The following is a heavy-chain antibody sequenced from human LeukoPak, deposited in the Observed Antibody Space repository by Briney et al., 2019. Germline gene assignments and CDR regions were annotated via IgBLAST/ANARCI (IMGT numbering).Heavy chain of an antibody. V-gene: IGHV3-20*04. CDR3: ARLENLGYCSSTSCPDY. J-gene: IGHJ4*02. Sequence: GGSLRLSCAASGFTFDDYGMSWVRQAPGKGLEWVSGINWNGGSTGYADSVKGRFTISRDNAKNSLYLQMNSLRAEDTAVYYCARLENLGYCSSTSCPDYWGQGTLVTVSS. CDR1: GFTFDDYG. CDR2: INWNGGST. D-gene: IGHD2-2*01.